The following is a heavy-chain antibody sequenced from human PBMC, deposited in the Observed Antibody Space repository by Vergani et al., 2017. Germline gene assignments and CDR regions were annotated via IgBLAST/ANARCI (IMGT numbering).Heavy chain of an antibody. Sequence: EVQLLESGGGLVQPGGSLRLSCAASGFTFSSYAMSWVRQAPGKGLEWVPAISGSGGSTYYADSVKGRFTISIDNSKNTLYLQMNSLRAEDTAVYYCAKMAEVLMVYGGFDYWGQGTLVTVSS. CDR2: ISGSGGST. CDR1: GFTFSSYA. CDR3: AKMAEVLMVYGGFDY. J-gene: IGHJ4*02. D-gene: IGHD2-8*01. V-gene: IGHV3-23*01.